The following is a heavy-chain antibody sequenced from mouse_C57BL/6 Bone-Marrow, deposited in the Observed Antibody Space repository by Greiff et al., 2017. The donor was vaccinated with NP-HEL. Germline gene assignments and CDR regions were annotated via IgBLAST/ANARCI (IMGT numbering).Heavy chain of an antibody. Sequence: QVQLQQPGAELVMPGASVKLSCKASGYTFTSYWMHWVKQRPGQGLEWIGEIDPSDSYTNYNQKFKGKSTLTVDKSSSTAYMQLSSLTSEDSAVYYCARENLRGGNYGSLFDYWGQGTTLTVSS. CDR3: ARENLRGGNYGSLFDY. CDR1: GYTFTSYW. V-gene: IGHV1-69*01. J-gene: IGHJ2*01. CDR2: IDPSDSYT. D-gene: IGHD1-1*01.